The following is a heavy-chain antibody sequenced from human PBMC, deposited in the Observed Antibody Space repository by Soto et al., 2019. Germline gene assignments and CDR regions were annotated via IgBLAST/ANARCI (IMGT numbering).Heavy chain of an antibody. V-gene: IGHV4-4*02. Sequence: QVQLQESGPGLVKPSETLSLTCAVSGGSISISNWWSWVRQTPGKGLEWIGQIHHSGSTNYSLSLTSRVTISVDKSKNQFSLKMNSVTAADTAVYYCARGGYYFYMDVWGKGTTVTVSS. D-gene: IGHD1-26*01. J-gene: IGHJ6*03. CDR2: IHHSGST. CDR3: ARGGYYFYMDV. CDR1: GGSISISNW.